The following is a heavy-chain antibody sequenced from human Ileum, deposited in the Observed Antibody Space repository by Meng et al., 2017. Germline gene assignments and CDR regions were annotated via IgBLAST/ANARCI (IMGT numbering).Heavy chain of an antibody. CDR2: IYHSGST. D-gene: IGHD4-23*01. CDR3: ARYILRWGYYFDY. V-gene: IGHV4-4*02. Sequence: VQLPASGHELVKPSGTLSLPAAVPGGSISSSTWWSWVRQPPGKGLEWIGEIYHSGSTNYNPSLKSRVTISVDKSKNQFSLKLSSVTAADTAVYYCARYILRWGYYFDYWGQGTLVTVSS. CDR1: GGSISSSTW. J-gene: IGHJ4*02.